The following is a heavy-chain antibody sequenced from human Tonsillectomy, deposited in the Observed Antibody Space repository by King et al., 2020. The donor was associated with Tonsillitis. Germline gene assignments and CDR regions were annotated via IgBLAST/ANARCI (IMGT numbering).Heavy chain of an antibody. D-gene: IGHD3-3*01. J-gene: IGHJ4*02. CDR3: APSNKSGGVFDY. V-gene: IGHV1-2*02. Sequence: VQLVESGAEVKKPGASVKVSCKPSGYTFTEYYMHWVRQAPGQGLEWMGWINPNSGGTYYAQKFQGRFTMTRDTSISTAYLELSRLRSDDTAVYYCAPSNKSGGVFDYWGQGTLVTVSS. CDR2: INPNSGGT. CDR1: GYTFTEYY.